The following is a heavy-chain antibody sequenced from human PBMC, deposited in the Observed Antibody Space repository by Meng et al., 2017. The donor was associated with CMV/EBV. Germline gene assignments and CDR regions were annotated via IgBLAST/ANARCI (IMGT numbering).Heavy chain of an antibody. CDR2: INPSGGST. CDR3: ARGSERIAVAGRDYSYYGMDV. V-gene: IGHV1-46*01. D-gene: IGHD6-19*01. Sequence: ASVKVSCKASGYTFTSYYMHWVRQAPGQGLEWMGIINPSGGSTSYAQKFQGRVTMTRDTSTSTVYMELSSLRSEDTAVYYCARGSERIAVAGRDYSYYGMDVWGQGTTVTVSS. J-gene: IGHJ6*02. CDR1: GYTFTSYY.